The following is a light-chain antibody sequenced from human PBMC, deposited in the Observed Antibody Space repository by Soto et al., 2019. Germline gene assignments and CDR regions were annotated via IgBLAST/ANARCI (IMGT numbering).Light chain of an antibody. CDR1: QSVSSSY. Sequence: EIVLTQSPGTLSLSPGERATLSCRASQSVSSSYLAWYQQKPGQAPRLLIYGASSRATGIPDRFSGSGSGTDFTLTISRLEPEDFAVYYCQQYGCSPPWNTFGQGTKLEIK. V-gene: IGKV3-20*01. J-gene: IGKJ2*01. CDR2: GAS. CDR3: QQYGCSPPWNT.